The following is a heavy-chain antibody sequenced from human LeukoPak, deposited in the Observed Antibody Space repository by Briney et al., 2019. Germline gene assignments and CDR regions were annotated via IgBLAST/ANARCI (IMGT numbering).Heavy chain of an antibody. V-gene: IGHV3-9*01. CDR1: GFTFDDYA. CDR2: ISWNSGSI. CDR3: VKDITSSWSTPDY. D-gene: IGHD6-13*01. Sequence: SLRLSCAASGFTFDDYAMHWVRQAPGKGLEWVSGISWNSGSIGYADSVKGRFTISRDNAKNSLYLQMNSLRGEDTALYYCVKDITSSWSTPDYWGQGTLVTVSS. J-gene: IGHJ4*02.